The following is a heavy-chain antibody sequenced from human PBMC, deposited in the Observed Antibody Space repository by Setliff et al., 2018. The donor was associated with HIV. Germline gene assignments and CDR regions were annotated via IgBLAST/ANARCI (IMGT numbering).Heavy chain of an antibody. V-gene: IGHV4-4*07. CDR1: GGSISGFY. CDR3: AREKGFGGATGWFDP. J-gene: IGHJ5*02. Sequence: PSQTLSLTCNVSGGSISGFYWTWIRQPAGKRLEWIGRIYSSGRTNYNSSLKSRVTMSVDTSKNHFSLKLRSVTAADTAVYYCAREKGFGGATGWFDPWGLGTPVTVSS. D-gene: IGHD2-15*01. CDR2: IYSSGRT.